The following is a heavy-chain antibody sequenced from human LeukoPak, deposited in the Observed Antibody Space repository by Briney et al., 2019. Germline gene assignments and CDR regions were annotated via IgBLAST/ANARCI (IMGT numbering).Heavy chain of an antibody. Sequence: PGGSLRLSCAASGFTFSSYSMNWVRQAPGKGLEWVSSISSSSSYIYYADSVKGRFTISRDNAKSSLYLQMNSLRAEDTAVYYCARVRYSAADLDYWGQGTLVTVSS. D-gene: IGHD1-20*01. CDR2: ISSSSSYI. J-gene: IGHJ4*02. CDR1: GFTFSSYS. CDR3: ARVRYSAADLDY. V-gene: IGHV3-21*01.